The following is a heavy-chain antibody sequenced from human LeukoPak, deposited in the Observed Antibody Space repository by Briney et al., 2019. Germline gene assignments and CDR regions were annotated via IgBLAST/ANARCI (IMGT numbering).Heavy chain of an antibody. Sequence: PSETLSLTCAVYGGSFSGYYWSWIRKPPGKGLEWIGEINHSGSTNYNPSLKSRVTISVDTSKNQFSLKPSSVTAADTAVYYCFGRGLYWYFDLWGRGTLVTVSS. CDR2: INHSGST. V-gene: IGHV4-34*01. D-gene: IGHD2-15*01. CDR3: FGRGLYWYFDL. J-gene: IGHJ2*01. CDR1: GGSFSGYY.